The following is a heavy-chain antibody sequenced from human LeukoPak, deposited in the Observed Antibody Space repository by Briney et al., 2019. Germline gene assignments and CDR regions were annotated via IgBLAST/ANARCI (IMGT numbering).Heavy chain of an antibody. V-gene: IGHV1-18*01. CDR2: ISAYNGNT. CDR1: GYTFTSYG. CDR3: ARDRNYYGSGSYLGDY. Sequence: GASVKVSCKASGYTFTSYGISWVRQAPGQGLEWMGWISAYNGNTNYAQKLQGRVTMTTDTSTSTAYMELRSLRSDDTAVYYCARDRNYYGSGSYLGDYWGQGTLVTVSS. J-gene: IGHJ4*02. D-gene: IGHD3-10*01.